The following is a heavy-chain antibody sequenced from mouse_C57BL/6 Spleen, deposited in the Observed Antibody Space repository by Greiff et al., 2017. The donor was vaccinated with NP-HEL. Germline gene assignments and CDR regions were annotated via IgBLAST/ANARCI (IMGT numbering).Heavy chain of an antibody. CDR2: IYPGDGDT. Sequence: VKLVESGPELVKPGASVKISCKASGYAFSSSWMNWVKQRPGKGLEWIGRIYPGDGDTNYNGKFKGKATLTADKSSSTAYMQLSSLTSEDSAVYFCAREGGYGSSYDYFDYWGQGTTLTVSS. CDR1: GYAFSSSW. J-gene: IGHJ2*01. D-gene: IGHD1-1*01. CDR3: AREGGYGSSYDYFDY. V-gene: IGHV1-82*01.